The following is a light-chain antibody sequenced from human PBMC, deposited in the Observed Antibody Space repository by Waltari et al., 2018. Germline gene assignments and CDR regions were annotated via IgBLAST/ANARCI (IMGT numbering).Light chain of an antibody. CDR3: AAWDVSLNAVL. CDR1: NSNIGNDH. V-gene: IGLV1-44*01. Sequence: QSVLTQPPSASGTPGQRVTMSCSGSNSNIGNDHVNWYQPLPGAAPRLLVNSINVRPSGVPDRFSVSKSGTSASLAISGLQSEDEADYYCAAWDVSLNAVLFGGGTKLSVL. J-gene: IGLJ2*01. CDR2: SIN.